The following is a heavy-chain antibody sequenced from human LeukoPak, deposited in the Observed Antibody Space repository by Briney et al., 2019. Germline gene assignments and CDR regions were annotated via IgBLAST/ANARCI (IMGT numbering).Heavy chain of an antibody. CDR2: ISSSSSYI. D-gene: IGHD3-22*01. CDR1: GFTFSSYS. J-gene: IGHJ4*02. CDR3: ARDGGYYDSSGYRDY. Sequence: VGSLRLSCAASGFTFSSYSMNWVRQAPGKGLEWVSSISSSSSYIYYADSVKGRFTISRDNAKNSLYLQMNSLRAEDTAVYYCARDGGYYDSSGYRDYWGQGTLVTVSS. V-gene: IGHV3-21*01.